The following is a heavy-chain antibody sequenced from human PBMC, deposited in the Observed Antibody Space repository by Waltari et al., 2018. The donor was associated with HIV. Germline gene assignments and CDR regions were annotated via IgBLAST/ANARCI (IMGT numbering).Heavy chain of an antibody. CDR2: ISRASYDS. D-gene: IGHD4-17*01. J-gene: IGHJ4*02. CDR1: GIAFDLFT. CDR3: VRDRTSVTTGDFDS. Sequence: DVQLVESGGGLFKPGQSLRLSCNASGIAFDLFTMTWVRQAPGRGLEWGASISRASYDSYYSDSLKGRITISRDNAKKSLFLQMTSLTADDTGLYFCVRDRTSVTTGDFDSWGQGVPVIVSS. V-gene: IGHV3-21*01.